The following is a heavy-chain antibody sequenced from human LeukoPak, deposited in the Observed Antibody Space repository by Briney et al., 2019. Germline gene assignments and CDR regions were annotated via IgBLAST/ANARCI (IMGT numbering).Heavy chain of an antibody. CDR3: ASTHSSGKSDY. CDR1: GVSISSSNSY. Sequence: SETLSLTCTVSGVSISSSNSYWGWIRQPPGKGLEWIASIYYTGNTYYNTSLKSRVTISIESSKNQFSLKLSSVTAADTAVYYCASTHSSGKSDYWGQGTLVTVSS. CDR2: IYYTGNT. D-gene: IGHD3-10*01. J-gene: IGHJ4*02. V-gene: IGHV4-39*07.